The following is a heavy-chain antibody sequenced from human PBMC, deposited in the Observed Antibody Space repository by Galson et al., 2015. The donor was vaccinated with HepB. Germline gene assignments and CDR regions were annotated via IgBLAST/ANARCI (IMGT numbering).Heavy chain of an antibody. CDR2: ISGSGAGT. Sequence: SLRLSCAASGFTFSTCAMNWVRQAPGKGLEWVSSISGSGAGTYYADSVKGRFTISRDTSRNTLYLQMNSLRADDTAVYYCVRGLLSAVATHFDYWGQGTLVTVSS. D-gene: IGHD6-19*01. CDR1: GFTFSTCA. J-gene: IGHJ4*02. V-gene: IGHV3-23*01. CDR3: VRGLLSAVATHFDY.